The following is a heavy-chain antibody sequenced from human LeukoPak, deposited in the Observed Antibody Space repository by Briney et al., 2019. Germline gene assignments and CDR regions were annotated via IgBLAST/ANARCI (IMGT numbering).Heavy chain of an antibody. CDR2: ISGGGGTT. CDR3: ARDRGSREDGMDV. CDR1: GFTFSSFA. V-gene: IGHV3-23*01. D-gene: IGHD1-26*01. J-gene: IGHJ6*02. Sequence: PGGSLRLSCAASGFTFSSFAMSWVRQAPGKGLEWVLGISGGGGTTYYTDSVKGRFTVSRDNSKNTLYLQMNSLRAEDTAVYYCARDRGSREDGMDVWGQGTTVTVSS.